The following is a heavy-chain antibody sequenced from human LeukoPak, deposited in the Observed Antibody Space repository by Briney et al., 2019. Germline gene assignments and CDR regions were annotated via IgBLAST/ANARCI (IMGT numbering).Heavy chain of an antibody. CDR1: GFTFSSYW. Sequence: GGSLRLSCAASGFTFSSYWMSWVRQAPGKGLEWVANIKQDGSEKYYVDSVKGRFTISRDNAKNSLYLQMNSLRAEDTAVYYCAREGTTGYSSSWYDYWGQGTLVTVSS. CDR3: AREGTTGYSSSWYDY. V-gene: IGHV3-7*01. J-gene: IGHJ4*02. D-gene: IGHD6-13*01. CDR2: IKQDGSEK.